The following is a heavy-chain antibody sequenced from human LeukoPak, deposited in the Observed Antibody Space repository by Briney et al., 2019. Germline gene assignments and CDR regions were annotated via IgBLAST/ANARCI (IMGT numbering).Heavy chain of an antibody. Sequence: PSETLSLTCAVYGGSLSDYPWTRIRQPPAKGLEGIGQIKVGGGTKYNPSLNRRVTMSLDTSKNQFSLKLTSVSAADTAVYYCARGAPGYWGQGTLVTVSS. CDR3: ARGAPGY. J-gene: IGHJ4*02. CDR2: IKVGGGT. V-gene: IGHV4-34*01. CDR1: GGSLSDYP.